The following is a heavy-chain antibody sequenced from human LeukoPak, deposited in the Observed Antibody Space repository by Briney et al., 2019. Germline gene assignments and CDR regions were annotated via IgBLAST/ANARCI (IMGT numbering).Heavy chain of an antibody. CDR1: GASIGTYY. D-gene: IGHD6-19*01. J-gene: IGHJ3*01. CDR2: IYDTGIT. V-gene: IGHV4-59*01. CDR3: ARLTPPLAYGSGRGFGNLDL. Sequence: SETLSLTCSFSGASIGTYYWSWIRQPPTMALEYIGYIYDTGITNYNPSLKSRVNRSIDTSKTQLSLKLPSLTAADTAKYYCARLTPPLAYGSGRGFGNLDLWGQGTMVTVSS.